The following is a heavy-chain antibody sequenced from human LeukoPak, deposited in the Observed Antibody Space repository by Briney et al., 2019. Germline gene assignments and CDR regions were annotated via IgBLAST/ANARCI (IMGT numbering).Heavy chain of an antibody. CDR1: GGSISSSSYY. J-gene: IGHJ6*03. V-gene: IGHV4-39*01. Sequence: PSETLSLTCTVSGGSISSSSYYWGWIRQPPGTGLAWIGSIYYSGSTYYNPSLKSRVTISVDTSKNQFSLKLSSVTAADTAVYYCARHYGGQLVGRYYYYYYMDVWGKGTTVTVSS. CDR2: IYYSGST. CDR3: ARHYGGQLVGRYYYYYYMDV. D-gene: IGHD6-6*01.